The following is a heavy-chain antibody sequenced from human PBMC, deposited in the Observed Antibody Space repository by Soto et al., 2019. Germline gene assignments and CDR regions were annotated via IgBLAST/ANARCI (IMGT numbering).Heavy chain of an antibody. CDR1: GFTCSGYA. CDR2: ISGSGSYI. V-gene: IGHV3-21*01. CDR3: ARVAVITAAGTSDY. Sequence: LRLSCATSGFTCSGYALNWVRQAPGKGLEWVSSISGSGSYIYYADSVEGRFTISRDNAKESVFLEMSSLRAEDTAVYYCARVAVITAAGTSDYWGQGALVTVSS. J-gene: IGHJ4*02. D-gene: IGHD6-13*01.